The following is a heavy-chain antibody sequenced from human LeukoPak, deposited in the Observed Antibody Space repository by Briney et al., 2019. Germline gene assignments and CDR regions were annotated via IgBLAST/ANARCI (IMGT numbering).Heavy chain of an antibody. CDR1: GGSISSYY. CDR3: TRAVVIRDYYYGMDV. Sequence: PSETLSLTCTVSGGSISSYYWSWIRQPPGKGLEWIGYIYYSGSTNYNPSLKSRVTISVDTSKNQFSLKLSSVTAADTAVYYCTRAVVIRDYYYGMDVWGQGTTVTVSS. J-gene: IGHJ6*02. V-gene: IGHV4-59*01. D-gene: IGHD3-22*01. CDR2: IYYSGST.